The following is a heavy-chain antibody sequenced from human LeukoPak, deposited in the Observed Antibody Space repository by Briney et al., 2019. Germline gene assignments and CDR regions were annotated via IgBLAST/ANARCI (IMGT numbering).Heavy chain of an antibody. J-gene: IGHJ4*02. CDR2: INQDGSGK. CDR1: GFTFSNAW. D-gene: IGHD4-17*01. Sequence: GGSLRLSCAASGFTFSNAWMNWVRQAPGKGLEWVANINQDGSGKNYVDSVRGRFIISRGNSKNTLYLQMNSLRAEDTAVYYCAKDLGDSFDYWGQGTLVTVSS. CDR3: AKDLGDSFDY. V-gene: IGHV3-7*01.